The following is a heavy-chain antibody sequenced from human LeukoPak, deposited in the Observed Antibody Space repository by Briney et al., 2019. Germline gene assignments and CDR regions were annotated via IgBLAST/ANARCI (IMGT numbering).Heavy chain of an antibody. CDR1: GGSISGSGSY. Sequence: PSEALSLTCAVSGGSISGSGSYCTCTSLHAGEGLGWLGFVLTGESIYYNPAPSRRLVISADTSNNQMSLKLSSATAAETAVYYCARGGVTAKGGDYWGQGTLVTVSS. V-gene: IGHV4-31*11. CDR2: VLTGESI. D-gene: IGHD5-18*01. CDR3: ARGGVTAKGGDY. J-gene: IGHJ4*02.